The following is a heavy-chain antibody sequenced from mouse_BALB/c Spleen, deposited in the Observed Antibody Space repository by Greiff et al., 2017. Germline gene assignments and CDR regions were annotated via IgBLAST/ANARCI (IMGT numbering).Heavy chain of an antibody. CDR2: ISSGGST. CDR3: ARRGDYEPFAY. D-gene: IGHD2-4*01. CDR1: GFTFSSYA. Sequence: DVKLVESGGGLVKPGGSLKLSCAASGFTFSSYAMSWVRQTPEKRLEWVASISSGGSTYYPDSVKGRFTISRDNARNILYLQMSSLRSEDTAMYYCARRGDYEPFAYWGQGTLVTVSA. V-gene: IGHV5-6-5*01. J-gene: IGHJ3*01.